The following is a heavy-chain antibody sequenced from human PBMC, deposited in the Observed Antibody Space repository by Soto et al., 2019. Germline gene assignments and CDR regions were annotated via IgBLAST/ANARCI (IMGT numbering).Heavy chain of an antibody. V-gene: IGHV3-30*18. D-gene: IGHD3-10*01. CDR3: AKDLLLSDYYYGMDV. CDR1: GFTFSSYG. J-gene: IGHJ6*02. CDR2: ISYDGSNK. Sequence: QVQLVESGGGVVQPGRSLRLSCAASGFTFSSYGMHWVRQAPGKGLEWVAVISYDGSNKYYADSVKGRFTISRDNSKNTLYLQMNSLRAEDTAVYYCAKDLLLSDYYYGMDVWGQGTTVTVSS.